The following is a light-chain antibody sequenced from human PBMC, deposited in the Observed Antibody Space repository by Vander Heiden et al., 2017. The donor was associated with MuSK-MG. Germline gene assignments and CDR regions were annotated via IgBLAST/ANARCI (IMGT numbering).Light chain of an antibody. J-gene: IGKJ3*01. CDR2: KAS. CDR1: QSISSW. V-gene: IGKV1-5*03. CDR3: QQYNSYASFT. Sequence: DIQMTQSPSTLSASVGDRVTITCRASQSISSWLAWYQQKPGKAPKLLIYKASSLESGVPSRFSGSGSGTEFTLTISSRQPDDFATYYCQQYNSYASFTFGPGTKVDIK.